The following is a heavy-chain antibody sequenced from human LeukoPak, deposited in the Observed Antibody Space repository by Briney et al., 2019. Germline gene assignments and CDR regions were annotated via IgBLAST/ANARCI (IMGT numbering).Heavy chain of an antibody. CDR2: INHSGST. CDR1: GFTFSTYW. J-gene: IGHJ4*02. D-gene: IGHD1-26*01. V-gene: IGHV4-34*01. Sequence: GSLRLSCAVSGFTFSTYWMSWIRQPPGKGLEWIGEINHSGSTNYNPSLKSRVTISVDTSKNQFSLKLSSVTAADTAVYYCARVARSRMNYWGQGTLVTVSS. CDR3: ARVARSRMNY.